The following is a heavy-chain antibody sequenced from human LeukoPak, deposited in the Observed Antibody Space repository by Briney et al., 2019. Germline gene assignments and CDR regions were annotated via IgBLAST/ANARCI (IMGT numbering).Heavy chain of an antibody. CDR2: IKSKTDGGTT. D-gene: IGHD3-10*01. CDR1: GFTFSNAW. Sequence: GGSLRLSCAASGFTFSNAWMSWVGQAPGKGLEGVGRIKSKTDGGTTDYAAPVKGRFTISRDDSKNTLYLQMNSLKTEDTAVYYCTTELWFGELPRFDPWGQGTLVTVSS. CDR3: TTELWFGELPRFDP. J-gene: IGHJ5*02. V-gene: IGHV3-15*01.